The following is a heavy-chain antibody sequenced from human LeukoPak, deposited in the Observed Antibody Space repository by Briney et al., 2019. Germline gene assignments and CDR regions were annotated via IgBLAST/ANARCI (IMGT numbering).Heavy chain of an antibody. CDR2: IYYSGST. V-gene: IGHV4-59*01. D-gene: IGHD6-13*01. Sequence: ASETLSLTCTVSGGSISSYYCSWIRQPPGKGLEWIGYIYYSGSTNYNPSLKSRVTISVDTSKNQFSLKLSSVTAADTAVYYCARGREKGKAAAGTEWWFDPWGQGTLVTVSS. J-gene: IGHJ5*02. CDR1: GGSISSYY. CDR3: ARGREKGKAAAGTEWWFDP.